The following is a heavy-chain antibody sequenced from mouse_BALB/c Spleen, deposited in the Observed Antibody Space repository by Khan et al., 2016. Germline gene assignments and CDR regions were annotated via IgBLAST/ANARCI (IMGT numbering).Heavy chain of an antibody. CDR2: IDPENGNT. J-gene: IGHJ3*01. CDR1: GFNIKDYY. CDR3: ALDGSWFAY. Sequence: VRLQQSGAELVRPGALVKLSCKASGFNIKDYYMHWVKQRPEQGLEWIGWIDPENGNTIYDPKFQGKASITADTSSNTAYLQLSSLTSEDTAVDYCALDGSWFAYWGQGTLVTVSA. D-gene: IGHD2-3*01. V-gene: IGHV14-1*02.